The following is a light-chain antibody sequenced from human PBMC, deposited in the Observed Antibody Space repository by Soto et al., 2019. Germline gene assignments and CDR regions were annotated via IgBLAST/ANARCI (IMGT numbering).Light chain of an antibody. CDR2: WAS. CDR1: PSVLYSSNKKNY. CDR3: HQYYTTSWT. Sequence: IVVTHSPYCLAVSLGDPCTLECKSQPSVLYSSNKKNYLAWYQKKPGQPPKVLIYWASTRESGVPARFSGSGSGTDFTLTISSLQAEDVALYYCHQYYTTSWTFGQGTKVDIK. J-gene: IGKJ1*01. V-gene: IGKV4-1*01.